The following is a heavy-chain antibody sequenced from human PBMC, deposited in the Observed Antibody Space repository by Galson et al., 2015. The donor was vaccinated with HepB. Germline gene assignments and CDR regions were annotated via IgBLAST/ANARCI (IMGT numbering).Heavy chain of an antibody. CDR2: ISYDGSNK. CDR3: AKTIVVVVAASIDY. V-gene: IGHV3-30*18. CDR1: GFTFSSYG. Sequence: SLRLSCAASGFTFSSYGMHWVRQAPGRGLEWVAVISYDGSNKYYADSVKGRFTISRDNSKNTLYLQMNSLRAEDTAVYYCAKTIVVVVAASIDYWGQGTLVTVSS. J-gene: IGHJ4*02. D-gene: IGHD2-15*01.